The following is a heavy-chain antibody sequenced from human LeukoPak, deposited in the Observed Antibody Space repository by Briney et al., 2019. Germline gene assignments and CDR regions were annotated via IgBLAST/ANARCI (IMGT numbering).Heavy chain of an antibody. J-gene: IGHJ3*02. CDR3: AKEFRNGAFDI. V-gene: IGHV3-30*18. CDR1: GFTFSSYG. Sequence: GGSLRLSRAASGFTFSSYGMHWVRQAPGKGLEWVAVISYDGSNKYYADSVKGRLTISRDNSKNTLYLQMNSLRAEDTAVYYCAKEFRNGAFDIWGQGTMVTVSS. D-gene: IGHD2-21*01. CDR2: ISYDGSNK.